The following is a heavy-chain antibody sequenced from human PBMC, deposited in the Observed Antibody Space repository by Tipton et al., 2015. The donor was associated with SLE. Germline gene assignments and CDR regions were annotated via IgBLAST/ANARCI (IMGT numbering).Heavy chain of an antibody. V-gene: IGHV4-59*01. Sequence: TLSLTCTVSGGSISSYYWSWIRQPPGKGLEWIGYIYYSGSTNYNPSLKSRVTISVDTSKNQFSLKLSSVAAADTAVYYCAREPAPNWAYDAFDIWGQGTMVTVSP. CDR1: GGSISSYY. J-gene: IGHJ3*02. CDR2: IYYSGST. D-gene: IGHD7-27*01. CDR3: AREPAPNWAYDAFDI.